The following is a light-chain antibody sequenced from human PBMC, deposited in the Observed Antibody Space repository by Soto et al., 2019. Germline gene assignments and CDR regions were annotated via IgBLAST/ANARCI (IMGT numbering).Light chain of an antibody. CDR3: QQYDSSPKT. CDR1: QSVSSSD. V-gene: IGKV3-20*01. CDR2: DAS. J-gene: IGKJ1*01. Sequence: IVLTQSPGTLSLSPGERATLSCRASQSVSSSDLAWYQQEPGQAPRLLIYDASNRATGIPARFSGSGSGTDFTLTISSLEPEDFAVYYCQQYDSSPKTFGQGTKVDIK.